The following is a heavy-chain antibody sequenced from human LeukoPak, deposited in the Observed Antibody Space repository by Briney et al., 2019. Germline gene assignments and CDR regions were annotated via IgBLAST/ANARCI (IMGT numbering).Heavy chain of an antibody. CDR2: IYYSGST. D-gene: IGHD6-19*01. CDR3: ARVVPMYSSDWYDDY. CDR1: GGSISSSSYY. V-gene: IGHV4-39*01. J-gene: IGHJ4*02. Sequence: SETLSLTCTVSGGSISSSSYYWGWIRQPPGKGLEWIVTIYYSGSTYYNPSLKSRVTISVDTSKNQFSLKLSSVTAADTAVYYCARVVPMYSSDWYDDYWGQGTLVTVSS.